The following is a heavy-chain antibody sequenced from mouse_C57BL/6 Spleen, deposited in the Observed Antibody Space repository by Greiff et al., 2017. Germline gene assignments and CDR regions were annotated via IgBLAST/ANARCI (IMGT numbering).Heavy chain of an antibody. Sequence: QVQLQQSGPELVKPGSSVKISCKASGYAFSSSWMNWVKQRPGKGLEWIGRLYPGDGDTNYNGKFKGKATLTADKSSSTAYMQLSSLTSEDSAVYFCARRVSYYGSSYVDYWGQGTTLTVSS. V-gene: IGHV1-82*01. CDR2: LYPGDGDT. J-gene: IGHJ2*01. CDR1: GYAFSSSW. CDR3: ARRVSYYGSSYVDY. D-gene: IGHD1-1*01.